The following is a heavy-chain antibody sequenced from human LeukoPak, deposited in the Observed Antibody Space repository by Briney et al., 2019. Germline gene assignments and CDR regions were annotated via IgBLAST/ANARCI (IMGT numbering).Heavy chain of an antibody. CDR1: GGSISSSSYY. V-gene: IGHV4-39*07. D-gene: IGHD3-3*01. CDR2: IYYSGST. J-gene: IGHJ6*03. Sequence: SETLSLTCTVSGGSISSSSYYWGWIRRPPGKGLEWIGSIYYSGSTYYNPSLKSRVTISVDTSKNQFSLKLSSVTAADTAVYYCARASTAFSDFWSGYQNYYYYMDVWGKGTTVTVSS. CDR3: ARASTAFSDFWSGYQNYYYYMDV.